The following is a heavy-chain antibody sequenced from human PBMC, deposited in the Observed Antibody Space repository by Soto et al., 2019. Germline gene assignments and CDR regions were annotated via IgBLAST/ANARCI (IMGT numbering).Heavy chain of an antibody. J-gene: IGHJ5*02. CDR2: ISAYNGNT. CDR3: ARDHATYCSSTSCYVGWFDP. V-gene: IGHV1-18*01. Sequence: ASVKVSCKASGYTFTSYAMHWVRQAPGQGLEWMGWISAYNGNTNYAQKLQGRVTMTTDTSTSTAYMELRSLRSDDTAVYYCARDHATYCSSTSCYVGWFDPWGQGTLVTVSS. CDR1: GYTFTSYA. D-gene: IGHD2-2*01.